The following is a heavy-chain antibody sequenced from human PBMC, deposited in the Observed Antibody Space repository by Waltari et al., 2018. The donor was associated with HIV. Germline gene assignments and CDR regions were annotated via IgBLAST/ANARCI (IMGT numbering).Heavy chain of an antibody. J-gene: IGHJ6*02. Sequence: QVQLRPWGAGLLKPSETLSLTCAVYGGSFSGFYWSRIRQPPGQGLEWIGEINHSGSTNYNPSLKSRVTISVDTSKNQFSLKLTSVTAADTAVFYCARARLVSRGQYCSTTSCLPHYYYYYGMDVWGQGTTVTVSS. V-gene: IGHV4-34*01. CDR2: INHSGST. D-gene: IGHD2-2*01. CDR3: ARARLVSRGQYCSTTSCLPHYYYYYGMDV. CDR1: GGSFSGFY.